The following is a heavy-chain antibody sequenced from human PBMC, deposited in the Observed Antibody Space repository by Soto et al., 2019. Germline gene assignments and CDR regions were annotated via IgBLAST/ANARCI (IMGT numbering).Heavy chain of an antibody. V-gene: IGHV3-9*01. CDR1: GFTFDDYA. Sequence: SLRLSCAASGFTFDDYAMHWVRQAPGKGLEWVSGISWNSGSIGYADSVKGRFTISRDNAKNSLYLQMNSLRAEDTALYYCAKDIVADSPSPGWFDPWGQGTLVTVSS. J-gene: IGHJ5*02. CDR3: AKDIVADSPSPGWFDP. CDR2: ISWNSGSI. D-gene: IGHD3-16*02.